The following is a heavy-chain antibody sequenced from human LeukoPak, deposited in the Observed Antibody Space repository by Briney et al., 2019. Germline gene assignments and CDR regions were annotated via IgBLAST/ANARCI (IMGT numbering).Heavy chain of an antibody. CDR3: ARTFSDTSAYSPGYFDL. Sequence: GSLRLSCTASGFTFDDYAMHWVRQPPGEGLEWIGFIYYSGSTDYNPSLKSRITISLGMSKNQFSLRLSSVTAADTAVYYRARTFSDTSAYSPGYFDLWGRGTLVAVSS. D-gene: IGHD3-22*01. CDR1: GFTFDDYA. CDR2: IYYSGST. J-gene: IGHJ2*01. V-gene: IGHV4-59*01.